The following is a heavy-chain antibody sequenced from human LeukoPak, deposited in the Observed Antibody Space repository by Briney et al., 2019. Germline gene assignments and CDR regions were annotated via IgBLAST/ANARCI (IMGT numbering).Heavy chain of an antibody. J-gene: IGHJ4*02. CDR1: GDSINSLDL. CDR3: AGLVGRYSSGLYYYYFDY. CDR2: MYLSGTT. D-gene: IGHD3-22*01. V-gene: IGHV4-4*02. Sequence: SETLSLTCTVSGDSINSLDLWSWVRQPPGKGLEWIGEMYLSGTTHYNPSVKSRVTISIDKSKNQFFLNLSSVTAADTAVYYCAGLVGRYSSGLYYYYFDYWGQGTLVTVSS.